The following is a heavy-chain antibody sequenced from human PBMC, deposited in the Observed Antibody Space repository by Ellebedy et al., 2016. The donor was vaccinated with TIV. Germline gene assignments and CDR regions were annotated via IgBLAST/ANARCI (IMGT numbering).Heavy chain of an antibody. CDR2: IYHSGDT. D-gene: IGHD3/OR15-3a*01. V-gene: IGHV4-4*02. J-gene: IGHJ4*02. CDR3: ALLDCPFTGGCR. CDR1: GASIKTENW. Sequence: SETLSLTXGVSGASIKTENWWSWVRQPPGKGLEWIGEIYHSGDTNYNPSLKSRVTISVDKSKNAFSLQLNSVSATDTAVYYCALLDCPFTGGCRWGQGTLVTVSS.